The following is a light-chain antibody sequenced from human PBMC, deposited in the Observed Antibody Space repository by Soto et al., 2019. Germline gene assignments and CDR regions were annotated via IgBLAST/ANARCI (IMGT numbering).Light chain of an antibody. Sequence: QSVLTQPPSASGTPGQRVTISCSGSSSNIGSNYVYWYQQLPGTAPKLLIYRNNQRPSGVPDRFSGSKSGTSASLAIRGLRSEDEADYYCAAWDDSLSGRVVFGGGTKRTVL. CDR3: AAWDDSLSGRVV. CDR2: RNN. V-gene: IGLV1-47*01. J-gene: IGLJ2*01. CDR1: SSNIGSNY.